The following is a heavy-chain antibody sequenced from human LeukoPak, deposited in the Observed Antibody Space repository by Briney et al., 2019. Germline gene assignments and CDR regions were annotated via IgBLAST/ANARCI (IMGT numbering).Heavy chain of an antibody. V-gene: IGHV3-21*01. CDR3: ARDVVAVAWFDP. D-gene: IGHD2-15*01. Sequence: GGSLRLSCAASGFTFSSYSMNWVRQAPGKGLEWVSSISSSSSYIYYADSVKGRFTISRDNAKNSLYLQMNSLRAEDTAVYYCARDVVAVAWFDPSGQGTLVTASS. CDR1: GFTFSSYS. J-gene: IGHJ5*02. CDR2: ISSSSSYI.